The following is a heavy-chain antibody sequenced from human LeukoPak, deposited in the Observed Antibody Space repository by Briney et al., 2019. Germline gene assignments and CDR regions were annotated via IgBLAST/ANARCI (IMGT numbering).Heavy chain of an antibody. CDR1: GGSISSYY. D-gene: IGHD2/OR15-2a*01. V-gene: IGHV4-59*01. CDR3: ARVIVPRAMVGATNWIDP. J-gene: IGHJ5*02. Sequence: SETLPLTCTVSGGSISSYYWSWIRQPPGKGLEWIWYIYYSGSTNYNPSLKSRVIISVDTSKTQCSLKLSSVTAADRAVYYCARVIVPRAMVGATNWIDPGAKGTVVTVSS. CDR2: IYYSGST.